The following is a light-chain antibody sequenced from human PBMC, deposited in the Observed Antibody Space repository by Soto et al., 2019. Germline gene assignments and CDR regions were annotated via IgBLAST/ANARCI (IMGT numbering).Light chain of an antibody. J-gene: IGKJ5*01. CDR1: QSLSSY. V-gene: IGKV1-39*01. CDR2: AAS. CDR3: QQSYSTPIT. Sequence: DIQMTQSPSSLSASVGDRVTITCRASQSLSSYLNWYQQKPGKAPKLLIYAASSLQSGVPSRFGGSGSGTDFTRTISSLQPADFATYYCQQSYSTPITFGHGTRLEIK.